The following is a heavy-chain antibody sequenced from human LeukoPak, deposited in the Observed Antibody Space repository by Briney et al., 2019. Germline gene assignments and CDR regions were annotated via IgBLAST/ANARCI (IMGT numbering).Heavy chain of an antibody. CDR3: ARSTAVGVGYYYGMDV. CDR2: IYTSGST. J-gene: IGHJ6*02. CDR1: GGSMNNYY. V-gene: IGHV4-4*07. D-gene: IGHD1-26*01. Sequence: SETLSLTCTVSGGSMNNYYWSWIRQPAGKGLEWIGRIYTSGSTNYNPSLKSRVTISVDTSKNQFSLKLSSVTAADTAVYYCARSTAVGVGYYYGMDVWGQGTTVTVSS.